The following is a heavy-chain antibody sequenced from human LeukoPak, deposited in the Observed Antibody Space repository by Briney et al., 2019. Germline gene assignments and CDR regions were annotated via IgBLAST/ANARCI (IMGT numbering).Heavy chain of an antibody. CDR1: GFTFSSYA. V-gene: IGHV3-23*01. CDR3: AKAGYSYDNYFDY. CDR2: ISGSGGST. J-gene: IGHJ4*02. Sequence: PGGSLRLSCAASGFTFSSYAMGWVRQAPGKGLEWVSAISGSGGSTYYADSVKGRFTISRDNSKNTLYLQMNSLRAEDTAVYYCAKAGYSYDNYFDYWGQGTLVTVSS. D-gene: IGHD5-18*01.